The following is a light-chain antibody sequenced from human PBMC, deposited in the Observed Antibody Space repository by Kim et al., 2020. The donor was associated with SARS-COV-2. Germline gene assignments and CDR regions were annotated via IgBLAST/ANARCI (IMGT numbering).Light chain of an antibody. CDR1: SSDVGSYNH. CDR3: CSYAGSSTLYV. J-gene: IGLJ1*01. Sequence: SITISCSGTSSDVGSYNHVSWYQQHPGKAPKLMIYEVSKRPSGVSNRFSGSKSGNTASLTISGLQAEDEADYYCCSYAGSSTLYVFGTGTKVTVL. V-gene: IGLV2-23*02. CDR2: EVS.